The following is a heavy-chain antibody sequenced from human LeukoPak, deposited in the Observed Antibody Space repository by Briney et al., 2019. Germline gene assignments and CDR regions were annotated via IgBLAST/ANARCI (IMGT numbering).Heavy chain of an antibody. J-gene: IGHJ6*03. Sequence: PSETLSLTCAVYGGSFSGYYWSWIRQPPGKGLEWIGEINHSGSTNYNPSLKSRVTISVDTSKNQSSLELFSVTAADTALYYCARGLRRLAGYGYYYYYYMDVWAKGTTVSVSS. D-gene: IGHD5-18*01. CDR3: ARGLRRLAGYGYYYYYYMDV. CDR2: INHSGST. CDR1: GGSFSGYY. V-gene: IGHV4-34*01.